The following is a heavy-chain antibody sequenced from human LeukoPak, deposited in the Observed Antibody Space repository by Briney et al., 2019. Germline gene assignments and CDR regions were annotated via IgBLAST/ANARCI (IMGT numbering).Heavy chain of an antibody. CDR1: GFTVSSNY. J-gene: IGHJ5*02. Sequence: PGGSLRLSCAASGFTVSSNYMSWVRQAPGKGLEWVSVIYSGGSTYYADSVKGRFTISRDNSKNTLYLQMNSLRAEDTAVYYCARYHGSGSYYHAIFQNNWFDPWGQGTLVTVSS. CDR3: ARYHGSGSYYHAIFQNNWFDP. CDR2: IYSGGST. D-gene: IGHD3-10*01. V-gene: IGHV3-53*01.